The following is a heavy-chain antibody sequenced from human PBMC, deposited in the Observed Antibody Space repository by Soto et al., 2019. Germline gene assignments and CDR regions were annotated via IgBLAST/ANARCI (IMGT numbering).Heavy chain of an antibody. V-gene: IGHV5-51*01. J-gene: IGHJ3*02. D-gene: IGHD5-12*01. CDR2: IYPGDSDT. CDR3: ASQEMATKNVDAFDI. Sequence: GESLKISCKVSGYSFTSYWIGWLRQMPGKGLEWMGIIYPGDSDTRYSPSFQGQVTISADKSISTAYLQWSSLKASDTAMYYCASQEMATKNVDAFDIWGQGTMVTVSS. CDR1: GYSFTSYW.